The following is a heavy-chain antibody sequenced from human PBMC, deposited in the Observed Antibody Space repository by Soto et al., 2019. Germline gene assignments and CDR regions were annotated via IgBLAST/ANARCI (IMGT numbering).Heavy chain of an antibody. Sequence: EVQLVESGGGLVQPGGSLRLSCAASGFTVSSNYMSWVRQAPGKGLEWVSVIYSGGRTYYADSVKGRFTISRDNAKNSLYLQMNSLRAEDTAVYYCARDNWGWYFDLWGRGTLVTVSS. CDR1: GFTVSSNY. CDR2: IYSGGRT. D-gene: IGHD7-27*01. J-gene: IGHJ2*01. CDR3: ARDNWGWYFDL. V-gene: IGHV3-66*01.